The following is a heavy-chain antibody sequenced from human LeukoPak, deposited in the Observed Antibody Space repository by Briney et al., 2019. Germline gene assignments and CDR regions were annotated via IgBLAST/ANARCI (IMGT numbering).Heavy chain of an antibody. V-gene: IGHV1-18*01. CDR2: ISAYNGNP. Sequence: ASVKVSCKASGYTFTSYSINWVRQAPGQGLEWMGWISAYNGNPKYAQKLQGRVTMTTDTSTSTAYMELRSLRSDDTAVYYCARGLGGSGSYFLTFDYWGQGTLVTVSS. CDR3: ARGLGGSGSYFLTFDY. CDR1: GYTFTSYS. J-gene: IGHJ4*02. D-gene: IGHD1-26*01.